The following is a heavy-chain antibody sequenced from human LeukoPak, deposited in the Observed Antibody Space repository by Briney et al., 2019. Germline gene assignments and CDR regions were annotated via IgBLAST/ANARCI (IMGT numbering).Heavy chain of an antibody. D-gene: IGHD6-13*01. V-gene: IGHV3-7*04. CDR3: ARDRWIAAAGYYYYYGMDV. Sequence: GGSLRLSCAASGFTFSSYWMSWVRQAPGKGLERVANIKLDGSEKYYVDSVKGRFTISRDNAKNSLYLQMNSLRAEDTAVYYCARDRWIAAAGYYYYYGMDVWGQGTTVTVSS. J-gene: IGHJ6*02. CDR2: IKLDGSEK. CDR1: GFTFSSYW.